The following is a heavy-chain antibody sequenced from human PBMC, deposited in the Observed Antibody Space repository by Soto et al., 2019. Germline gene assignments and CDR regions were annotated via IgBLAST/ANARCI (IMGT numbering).Heavy chain of an antibody. V-gene: IGHV3-23*01. CDR3: AKGRAGAPVRLGYFDY. CDR1: GFTFSSYA. CDR2: ISGSGGST. D-gene: IGHD1-26*01. J-gene: IGHJ4*02. Sequence: GGSLRLSCAASGFTFSSYAMSWVRQAPGKGLEWVSAISGSGGSTYYADSVKGRFTISRDNSKNTLYLQMNSLRAEDTAVYYCAKGRAGAPVRLGYFDYWGQGTLVTVSS.